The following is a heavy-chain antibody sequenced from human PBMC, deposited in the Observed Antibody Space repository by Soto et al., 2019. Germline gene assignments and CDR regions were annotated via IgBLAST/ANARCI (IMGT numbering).Heavy chain of an antibody. CDR3: GRDGALGDTAVVDS. D-gene: IGHD5-18*01. J-gene: IGHJ4*02. CDR1: GFTFSTYG. CDR2: IWYDGSNK. V-gene: IGHV3-33*01. Sequence: QVQLVESGGGVVQPGKSLRLSCAASGFTFSTYGMHWVRQAPGKGLEWVAVIWYDGSNKYHGDSLKGRFTISRDNSKNTLYLQINNLRAEDTAVYYLGRDGALGDTAVVDSWGQGTLVTVSS.